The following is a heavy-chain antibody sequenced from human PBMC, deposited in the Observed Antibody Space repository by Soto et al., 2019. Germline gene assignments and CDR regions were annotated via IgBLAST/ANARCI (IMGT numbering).Heavy chain of an antibody. Sequence: EVQLVESGGGLAQPGGSLRLSCAASGFTLSNFWMHWVRHVPGKGLVWVSRINGDGTSSAYADSVKGRFTISRDNARNTVYLQMDRLRVEDTGLFYCARLGFVGEGDFWGQGILVTVSS. CDR3: ARLGFVGEGDF. J-gene: IGHJ4*02. CDR2: INGDGTSS. CDR1: GFTLSNFW. V-gene: IGHV3-74*03. D-gene: IGHD3-16*01.